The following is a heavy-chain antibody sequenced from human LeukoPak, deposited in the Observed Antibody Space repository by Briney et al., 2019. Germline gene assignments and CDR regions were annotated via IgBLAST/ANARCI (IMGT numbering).Heavy chain of an antibody. CDR2: ITGDGSTT. J-gene: IGHJ4*02. V-gene: IGHV3-43*02. CDR1: GFTFDDYA. D-gene: IGHD6-19*01. Sequence: GGSLRLSCAASGFTFDDYAMHWVRQAPGKGLEWVSLITGDGSTTYYADSVEGRFTISRDTNKSSLYLQMNSLRFEDTALYYCAKDISSGWYYFDYWGQGTLVTVSS. CDR3: AKDISSGWYYFDY.